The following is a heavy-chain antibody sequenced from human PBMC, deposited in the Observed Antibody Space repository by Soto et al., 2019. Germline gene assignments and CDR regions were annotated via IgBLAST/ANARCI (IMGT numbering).Heavy chain of an antibody. V-gene: IGHV1-18*01. CDR1: GYTFTSYG. J-gene: IGHJ4*02. CDR2: ISAYNGNT. D-gene: IGHD3-22*01. CDR3: ARRSGYYYDSSDYSFDY. Sequence: QVQLVQSGAEVKKPGASVKVSCKASGYTFTSYGISWVRQAPGQGLEWMGWISAYNGNTNYAQKLQGRVTMTTDTSTSTAYMELRSLSSDDTAVSYCARRSGYYYDSSDYSFDYWGQGTLVTVSS.